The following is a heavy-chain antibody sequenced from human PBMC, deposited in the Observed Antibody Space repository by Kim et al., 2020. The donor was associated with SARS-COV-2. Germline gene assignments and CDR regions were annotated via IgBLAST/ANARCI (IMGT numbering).Heavy chain of an antibody. Sequence: GGSLRLSCAASGFTFSSYVMHWVRQAPGKGLEWVAVISYDGSNKYYADSVKGRFTISRDNSKNTLYLQMNSLRAEDTAVYYCARVYEQWLVLDGDDDAFDIWGQGTMVTVSS. V-gene: IGHV3-30*04. CDR3: ARVYEQWLVLDGDDDAFDI. D-gene: IGHD6-19*01. J-gene: IGHJ3*02. CDR1: GFTFSSYV. CDR2: ISYDGSNK.